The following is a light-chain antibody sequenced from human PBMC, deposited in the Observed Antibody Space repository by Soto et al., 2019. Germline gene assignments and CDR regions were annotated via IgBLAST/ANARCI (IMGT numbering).Light chain of an antibody. CDR1: QSVSSSY. CDR2: GAT. CDR3: QPYGSSRT. J-gene: IGKJ1*01. V-gene: IGKV3-20*01. Sequence: EIVLTQSPGTLSLSPGERATLSCRASQSVSSSYLAWYQQKPGQAPRLLIYGATSRATGIPDRFGGSGSGTDFTLTISRLEPEDFAVYYCQPYGSSRTFGQGTKVDIK.